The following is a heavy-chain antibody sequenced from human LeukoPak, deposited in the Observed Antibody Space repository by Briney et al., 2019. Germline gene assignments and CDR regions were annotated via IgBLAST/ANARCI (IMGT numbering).Heavy chain of an antibody. J-gene: IGHJ6*03. CDR1: GYTFTSYW. CDR3: AKGYYYMDV. V-gene: IGHV5-51*01. CDR2: IHPGDSET. Sequence: GESLKISCKASGYTFTSYWITWVRQMPGKGLEWMGIIHPGDSETRYSPSFQGQVTMSVDKSISTAYLQWSSLKASDTAMYYCAKGYYYMDVWGKGTTVTISS.